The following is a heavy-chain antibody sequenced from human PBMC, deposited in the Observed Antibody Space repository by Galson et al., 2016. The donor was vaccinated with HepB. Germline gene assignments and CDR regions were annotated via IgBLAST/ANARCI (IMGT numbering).Heavy chain of an antibody. CDR2: IYSGGST. CDR1: GFTVSNNY. D-gene: IGHD2-15*01. Sequence: SLRLSCAASGFTVSNNYMRWVRQAPGKGLEWVSLIYSGGSTYYADPVKGRFTISRDSSKNTLYLQMNSLRAEDTAVYYCARNRHCSGGSCYGAWGQGTLVTVSS. V-gene: IGHV3-66*01. CDR3: ARNRHCSGGSCYGA. J-gene: IGHJ5*02.